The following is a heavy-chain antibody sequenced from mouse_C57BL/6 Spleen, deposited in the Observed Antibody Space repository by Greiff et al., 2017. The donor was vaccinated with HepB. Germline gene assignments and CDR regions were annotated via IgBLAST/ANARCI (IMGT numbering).Heavy chain of an antibody. J-gene: IGHJ4*01. D-gene: IGHD3-2*02. V-gene: IGHV5-9*01. CDR1: GFTFSSYT. CDR2: ISGGGGNT. CDR3: AHTGDSSGYVEAMDY. Sequence: EVKLMESGGGLVKPGGSLKLSCAASGFTFSSYTMSWVRLTPEKRLEWVATISGGGGNTYYPDSVKGRFTISRDNAKNTLYLQMSSLRSEDTALYYCAHTGDSSGYVEAMDYWGQGTSVTVSS.